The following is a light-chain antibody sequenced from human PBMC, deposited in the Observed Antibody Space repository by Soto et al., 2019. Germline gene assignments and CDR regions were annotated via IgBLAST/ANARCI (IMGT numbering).Light chain of an antibody. CDR3: SSYTSTGTPFV. V-gene: IGLV2-14*01. Sequence: QSVLTQPASVSGSPGQSVAISCTGTSSDWGGFDYVSWYQQRPGKAPKLLIYEVNRRPSGVSNRFSGSKSGNAASLTISGLQTEDEGDFFCSSYTSTGTPFVFGTGTKVTVL. J-gene: IGLJ1*01. CDR1: SSDWGGFDY. CDR2: EVN.